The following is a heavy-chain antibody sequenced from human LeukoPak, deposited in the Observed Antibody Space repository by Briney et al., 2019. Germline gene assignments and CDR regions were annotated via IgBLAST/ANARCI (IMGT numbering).Heavy chain of an antibody. CDR2: ISGSGGST. CDR3: AKEPWYYYDSSGYGDY. CDR1: GFTFSSYA. Sequence: VGSLRLSCAASGFTFSSYAMSWVRQAPGKGLEWVSAISGSGGSTYYADSVKGRFTISRDNSKNTLYLQMNSLRAEDTAVYYCAKEPWYYYDSSGYGDYWGQGTLVTVSS. J-gene: IGHJ4*02. V-gene: IGHV3-23*01. D-gene: IGHD3-22*01.